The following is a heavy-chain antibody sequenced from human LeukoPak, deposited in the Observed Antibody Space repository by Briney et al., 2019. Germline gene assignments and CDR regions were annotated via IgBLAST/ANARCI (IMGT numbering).Heavy chain of an antibody. V-gene: IGHV3-33*08. J-gene: IGHJ4*02. CDR2: IWYDGSNK. CDR3: PREPYGDQGPFFDY. Sequence: GRSLSLSCAASGFTFSSYGMHWVRQAPGKGLEWVAVIWYDGSNKYYADSVKGRFTISRDNSKNTLYLQMNSLRAEDTAVYYCPREPYGDQGPFFDYWGQGTLVTVSS. D-gene: IGHD4-17*01. CDR1: GFTFSSYG.